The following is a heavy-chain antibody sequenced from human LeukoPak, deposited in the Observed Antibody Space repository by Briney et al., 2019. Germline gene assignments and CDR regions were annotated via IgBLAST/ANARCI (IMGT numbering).Heavy chain of an antibody. V-gene: IGHV1-46*01. CDR2: INPSGGST. Sequence: AASVKVSCKASGYTFTSYYMHWVRPAPGQGLEWMGIINPSGGSTSYAQKFQGRVTMTRDMSTSTDYMELSSLRSEDTGVYYCARLTYDGRPDETCHIWGQGTMVTVSS. CDR3: ARLTYDGRPDETCHI. CDR1: GYTFTSYY. J-gene: IGHJ3*02. D-gene: IGHD3-16*01.